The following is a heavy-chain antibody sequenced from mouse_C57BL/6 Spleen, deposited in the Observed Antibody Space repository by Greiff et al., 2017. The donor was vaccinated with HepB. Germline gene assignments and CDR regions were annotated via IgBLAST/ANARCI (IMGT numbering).Heavy chain of an antibody. J-gene: IGHJ1*03. D-gene: IGHD1-1*01. CDR1: GFTFSDYG. CDR2: ISSGSSTI. Sequence: EVKLVESGGGLVKPGGSLKLSCAASGFTFSDYGMHWVRQAPGKGLEWVAYISSGSSTIYYADTVKGRFTISRDNAKNTLFLQMTSLRSEDTAMYYCAFPYYGSSYWYFDVWGTGTTVTVSS. CDR3: AFPYYGSSYWYFDV. V-gene: IGHV5-17*01.